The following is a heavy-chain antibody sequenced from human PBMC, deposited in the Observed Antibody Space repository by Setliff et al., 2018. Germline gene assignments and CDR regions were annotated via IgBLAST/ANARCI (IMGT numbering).Heavy chain of an antibody. CDR1: GASLRSGSNY. CDR3: AKEHVVISFVNNIHHHYGMDV. CDR2: IYTDGTT. Sequence: SETLSLTCTVSGASLRSGSNYWGWFRQPAGKGLEWIGRIYTDGTTNYSPSLKSRVTISADTSQNHFSLRMSFVSAADTAVYFCAKEHVVISFVNNIHHHYGMDVWGQGTTVTVSS. J-gene: IGHJ6*02. D-gene: IGHD2-21*01. V-gene: IGHV4-61*02.